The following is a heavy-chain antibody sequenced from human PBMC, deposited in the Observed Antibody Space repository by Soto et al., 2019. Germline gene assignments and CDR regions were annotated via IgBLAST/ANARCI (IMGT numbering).Heavy chain of an antibody. Sequence: QVQLVESGGGVVQPGRSLRLSCAASGFSFTTYGMQWVRQAPGKGLEWVAVIQFDGSNKYYADSVKGRFTISRDNSKNMLYLQMNSLRAEDTAVYYCAAGRYWGAYWGQGILVTVSS. V-gene: IGHV3-33*01. CDR1: GFSFTTYG. CDR2: IQFDGSNK. J-gene: IGHJ4*02. D-gene: IGHD2-21*01. CDR3: AAGRYWGAY.